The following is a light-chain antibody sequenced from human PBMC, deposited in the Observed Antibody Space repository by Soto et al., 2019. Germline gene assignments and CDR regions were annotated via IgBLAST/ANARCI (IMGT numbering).Light chain of an antibody. J-gene: IGKJ1*01. CDR3: QHYGTSPRT. CDR2: GAS. CDR1: QSVSSSF. Sequence: EIVLTQSPATLALSPGERATLSCSATQSVSSSFLAWYQQKPGQAPRLLVYGASSRASGIPDRFSGSGSGTDFTLSISRLEPEDFAVYYCQHYGTSPRTFGQGTKVDIK. V-gene: IGKV3-20*01.